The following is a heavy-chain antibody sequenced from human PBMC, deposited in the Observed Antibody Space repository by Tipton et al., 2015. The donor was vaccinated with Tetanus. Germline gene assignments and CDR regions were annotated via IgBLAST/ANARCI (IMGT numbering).Heavy chain of an antibody. Sequence: TLSLTCSVSGGSVRSGDYQWNWIRQPPGKGLEWLAYISNSGRTNSNYSLKSRITISQDKSKNQFSLRLTSVTAADTAVYYRARANYDFPKKGPFDSWGQGTLVIVSS. CDR3: ARANYDFPKKGPFDS. CDR1: GGSVRSGDYQ. V-gene: IGHV4-61*08. CDR2: ISNSGRT. J-gene: IGHJ4*02. D-gene: IGHD3-3*01.